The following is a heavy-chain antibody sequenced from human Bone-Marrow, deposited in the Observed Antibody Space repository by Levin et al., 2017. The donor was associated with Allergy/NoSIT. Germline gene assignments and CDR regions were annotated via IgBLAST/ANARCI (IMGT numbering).Heavy chain of an antibody. V-gene: IGHV3-30*04. CDR3: ARDKSPDTAMGYFDY. CDR2: ISYDGSNK. Sequence: QSGGSLRLSCAASGFTFSSYAMHWVRQAPGKGLEWVAVISYDGSNKYYADSVKGRFTISRDNSKNTLYLQMNSLRAEDTAVYYCARDKSPDTAMGYFDYWGQGTLVTVSS. CDR1: GFTFSSYA. D-gene: IGHD5-18*01. J-gene: IGHJ4*02.